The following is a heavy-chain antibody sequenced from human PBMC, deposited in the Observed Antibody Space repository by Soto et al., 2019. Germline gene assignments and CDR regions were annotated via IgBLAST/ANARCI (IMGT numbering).Heavy chain of an antibody. CDR2: MNPNSGNR. D-gene: IGHD6-13*01. V-gene: IGHV1-8*01. J-gene: IGHJ4*02. CDR1: RYTFASYD. CDR3: ARDSAVLPGTCFDY. Sequence: PSVEVSCKDSRYTFASYDIKWVRQATGKGLEVMGWMNPNSGNRGYAEKFHGRVTIARNPSIIDAVIKVSGLTSEHTAVFYWARDSAVLPGTCFDYWSLGTLVTVSP.